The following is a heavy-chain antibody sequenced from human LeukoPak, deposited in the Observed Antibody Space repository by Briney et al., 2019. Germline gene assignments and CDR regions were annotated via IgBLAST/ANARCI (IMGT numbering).Heavy chain of an antibody. CDR3: ARDRQSYYYGSGISI. CDR1: GYSISSDYY. D-gene: IGHD3-10*01. CDR2: IYHSGST. J-gene: IGHJ3*02. Sequence: SETLSLTCTVSGYSISSDYYWGWVRQPPGKGLEWIGSIYHSGSTYYNPSLKSRVTISVDTSKNQFSLKLSSVTAADTAVYYCARDRQSYYYGSGISIWGQGTMVTVSS. V-gene: IGHV4-38-2*02.